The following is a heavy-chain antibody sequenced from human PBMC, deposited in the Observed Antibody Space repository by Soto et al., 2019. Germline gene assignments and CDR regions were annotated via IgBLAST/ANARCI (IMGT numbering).Heavy chain of an antibody. V-gene: IGHV4-61*01. Sequence: SETLSLTCTVSGGSVSSGSYYWSWIRQPPGKGLEWIGYIYYSGSTNYNPSLKSRVTISVDTSKNQFSLELSSVTAADTAVYYCARDSPITIFGVVISGYYYYGMDVWGQGTTVTVSS. D-gene: IGHD3-3*01. CDR3: ARDSPITIFGVVISGYYYYGMDV. CDR1: GGSVSSGSYY. CDR2: IYYSGST. J-gene: IGHJ6*02.